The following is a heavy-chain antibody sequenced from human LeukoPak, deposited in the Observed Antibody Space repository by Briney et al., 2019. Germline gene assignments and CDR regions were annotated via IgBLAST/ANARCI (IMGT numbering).Heavy chain of an antibody. D-gene: IGHD3-22*01. V-gene: IGHV3-33*01. CDR1: GFIFSSYG. Sequence: LRLSCAASGFIFSSYGMRWVRQAPEEGLEWVAVIYYDGSNKYYADSMRGRFTISRDNSKNTLFLQMSSLRAEDTAVYYCARDTFYSSGVYGLDVWGQGTTVTVSS. J-gene: IGHJ6*02. CDR2: IYYDGSNK. CDR3: ARDTFYSSGVYGLDV.